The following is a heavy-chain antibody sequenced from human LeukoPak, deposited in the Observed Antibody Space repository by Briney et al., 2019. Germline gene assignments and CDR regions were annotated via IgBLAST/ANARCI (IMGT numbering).Heavy chain of an antibody. Sequence: ASVKVSYKASGYTFTGYYMHWVRQAPGQGLEWMGWINPNSGGTNYAQKFQGRVTMTRDTSISTAYMELSRLRSDDTAVYYCARVTGFSPHGWGQGTLVTVSS. CDR2: INPNSGGT. V-gene: IGHV1-2*02. D-gene: IGHD3-16*01. CDR3: ARVTGFSPHG. J-gene: IGHJ4*02. CDR1: GYTFTGYY.